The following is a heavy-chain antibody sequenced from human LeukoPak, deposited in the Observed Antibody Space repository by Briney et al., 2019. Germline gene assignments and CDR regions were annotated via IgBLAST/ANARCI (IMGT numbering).Heavy chain of an antibody. CDR3: ARTQWFGELLFDY. Sequence: SETLSLTCTVSGGSISSYFWSWIRQPPGKGLEWIGSIYHSGSTYYNPSLKSRVTISVDTSKNQFSLKLSSVTAADTAVHYCARTQWFGELLFDYWGQGTLVTVSS. J-gene: IGHJ4*02. V-gene: IGHV4-59*08. CDR2: IYHSGST. D-gene: IGHD3-10*01. CDR1: GGSISSYF.